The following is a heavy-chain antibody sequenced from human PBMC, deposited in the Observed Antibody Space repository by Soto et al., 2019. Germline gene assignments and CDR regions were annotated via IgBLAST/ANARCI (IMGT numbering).Heavy chain of an antibody. CDR3: ARGDPYYYDSSGYAYWFDP. J-gene: IGHJ5*02. V-gene: IGHV1-69*13. CDR1: GGTFSSYA. CDR2: IIPIFGTA. D-gene: IGHD3-22*01. Sequence: GASVKVSCKASGGTFSSYAISWVRQAPGQGLEWMGGIIPIFGTANYAQKFQGRVTITADESTSTAYMELSSLRSEDTAVYYCARGDPYYYDSSGYAYWFDPWGQGTLVTVSS.